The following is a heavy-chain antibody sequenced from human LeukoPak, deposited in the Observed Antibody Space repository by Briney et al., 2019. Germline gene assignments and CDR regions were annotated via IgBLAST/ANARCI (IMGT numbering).Heavy chain of an antibody. CDR3: ARDEKRFGTYYRSLSAFDI. CDR1: GGSISSYY. CDR2: IYYSGST. Sequence: SETLSLTCTVSGGSISSYYWSWIRQPPGKGLEWIGYIYYSGSTNFNPSLKSRVTISVDTSKNQFSLKLSSVTAADTAVYYCARDEKRFGTYYRSLSAFDIWGQGTMVTVSS. V-gene: IGHV4-59*01. J-gene: IGHJ3*02. D-gene: IGHD6-13*01.